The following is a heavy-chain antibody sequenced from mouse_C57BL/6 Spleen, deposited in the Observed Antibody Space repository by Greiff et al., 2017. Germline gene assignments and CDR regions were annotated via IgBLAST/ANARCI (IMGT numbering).Heavy chain of an antibody. CDR1: GYTFTSYW. J-gene: IGHJ2*01. D-gene: IGHD2-4*01. CDR2: IDPNSGGT. CDR3: AKGDYDYDGDFDY. Sequence: QVQLQQPGAELVKPGASVKLSCKASGYTFTSYWMHWVKQRPGRGLAWIGRIDPNSGGTKYNEKFKSKATLTVDQSSSTAYMQLSSLTSDDSAVYYCAKGDYDYDGDFDYWGQGTTLTVSS. V-gene: IGHV1-72*01.